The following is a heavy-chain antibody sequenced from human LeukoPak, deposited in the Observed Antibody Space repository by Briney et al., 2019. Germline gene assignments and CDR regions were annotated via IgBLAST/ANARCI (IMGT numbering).Heavy chain of an antibody. Sequence: GSLRLSCAASGFTFSSYGMHWVRQAPGKGLEWVAVIWYDGSNKYYADSVKGRFTISRDNSKNTLYLQMNSLRAEDTAVYYCARDGSSGWYWVDYWGQGTLVTVSS. V-gene: IGHV3-33*01. CDR1: GFTFSSYG. D-gene: IGHD6-19*01. CDR3: ARDGSSGWYWVDY. J-gene: IGHJ4*02. CDR2: IWYDGSNK.